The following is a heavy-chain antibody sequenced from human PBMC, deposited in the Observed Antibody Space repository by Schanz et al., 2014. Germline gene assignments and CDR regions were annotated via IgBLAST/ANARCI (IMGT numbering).Heavy chain of an antibody. J-gene: IGHJ4*01. Sequence: EVQLVQSGAEVKKPGESLKISCNVSGYSFTNYWIGWVRQMPGKGLEWVAVIYPGVSDCRYSPSFQGQVTISADRSIRTAYLQWSSLKASDTAIYYCARHAGPDPSYCSNGGCYYDNWGQGTLVTVSS. D-gene: IGHD2-8*01. CDR1: GYSFTNYW. CDR2: IYPGVSDC. V-gene: IGHV5-51*01. CDR3: ARHAGPDPSYCSNGGCYYDN.